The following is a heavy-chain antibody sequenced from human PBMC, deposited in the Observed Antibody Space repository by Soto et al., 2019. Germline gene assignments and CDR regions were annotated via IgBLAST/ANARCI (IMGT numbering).Heavy chain of an antibody. J-gene: IGHJ5*02. D-gene: IGHD1-20*01. CDR1: GGSISSGGYY. CDR2: IYYSVST. Sequence: SETLSLTSTVSGGSISSGGYYWSWIRQHPGKGLEWIGYIYYSVSTYYNPSLKSRVTISVDTSKNQFSLKLSSVTALDTAVYYCARVGGINWFDPWGQGTLVTVSS. CDR3: ARVGGINWFDP. V-gene: IGHV4-31*03.